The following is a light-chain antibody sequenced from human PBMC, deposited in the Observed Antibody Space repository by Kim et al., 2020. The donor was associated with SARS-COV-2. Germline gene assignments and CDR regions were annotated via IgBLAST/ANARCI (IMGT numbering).Light chain of an antibody. CDR2: GKN. J-gene: IGLJ2*01. CDR1: SLRSYY. CDR3: NSRGSNDNVL. V-gene: IGLV3-19*01. Sequence: SVPFGQTVSITCQGDSLRSYYSPWYQQKPGQAPIVVIYGKNNRPSGIPDRFSGSSSGDTASLTITGTQAGDEADYYCNSRGSNDNVLFGGGTKLTVL.